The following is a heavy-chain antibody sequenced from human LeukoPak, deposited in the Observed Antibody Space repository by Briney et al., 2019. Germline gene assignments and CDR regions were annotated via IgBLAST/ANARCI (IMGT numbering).Heavy chain of an antibody. D-gene: IGHD3-10*02. CDR1: GFTFSSYA. Sequence: GGSLRLSCLASGFTFSSYAMDWVRQAPGQGLQWVSAVGTSADAYYADSVRGRFTISRDNSKNTLYLQMDSLRAEDTAVYYCAELGITMIGGVWGKGTTVTISS. CDR3: AELGITMIGGV. CDR2: VGTSADA. V-gene: IGHV3-23*01. J-gene: IGHJ6*04.